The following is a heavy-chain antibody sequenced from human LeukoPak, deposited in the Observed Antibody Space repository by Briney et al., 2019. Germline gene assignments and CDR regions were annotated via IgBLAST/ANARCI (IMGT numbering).Heavy chain of an antibody. Sequence: DPSESLSLTCTVSGGSISSSSYYWGWIRQPPGKRLEWIGTIYYSGSTYYNPSLKSRVTISLDTSKNQFSLKLSSVTAADTAVYYCASLNPGTYSSSWHTSDYWGQGTLVTVSS. D-gene: IGHD6-13*01. J-gene: IGHJ4*02. V-gene: IGHV4-39*07. CDR2: IYYSGST. CDR1: GGSISSSSYY. CDR3: ASLNPGTYSSSWHTSDY.